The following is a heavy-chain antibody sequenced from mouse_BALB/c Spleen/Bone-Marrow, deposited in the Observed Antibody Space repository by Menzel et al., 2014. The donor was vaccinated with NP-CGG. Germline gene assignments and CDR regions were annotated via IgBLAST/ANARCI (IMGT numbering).Heavy chain of an antibody. CDR2: IWSGGRT. D-gene: IGHD1-1*01. CDR1: GFSLTSYG. V-gene: IGHV2-2*02. Sequence: VQLQQSGPGLVQPSQSLSITCTVSGFSLTSYGVHWVRQSPGKGLEWLGVIWSGGRTDYNAAFISRLSISKDNSKSQVFFKMNSLQANDTAIYYCARYGSILDYWGQGTTLTVSS. CDR3: ARYGSILDY. J-gene: IGHJ2*01.